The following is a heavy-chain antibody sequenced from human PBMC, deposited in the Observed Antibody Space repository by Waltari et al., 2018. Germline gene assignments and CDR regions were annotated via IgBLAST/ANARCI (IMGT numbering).Heavy chain of an antibody. CDR3: ARLGYCSGGSCYLYWFDP. Sequence: QVQLQESGPGLVKPSETLSLTCAVSGYSIRSGYYWGWIRQPPVKGLEWIGSIYHSGSTYYNPSLKSRVTISVDTSKNQFSLKLSSVTAADTAVYYCARLGYCSGGSCYLYWFDPWGQGTLVTVSS. V-gene: IGHV4-38-2*01. CDR1: GYSIRSGYY. D-gene: IGHD2-15*01. CDR2: IYHSGST. J-gene: IGHJ5*02.